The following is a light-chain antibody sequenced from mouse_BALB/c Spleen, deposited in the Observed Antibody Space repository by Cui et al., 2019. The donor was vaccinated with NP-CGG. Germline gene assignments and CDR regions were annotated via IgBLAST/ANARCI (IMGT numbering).Light chain of an antibody. CDR3: ALWYSNHWV. CDR2: GTN. Sequence: QDVVTQESELTTSPGETVTLTCRSSTGPVTTSNYANWVQEKPDHLFTGLIGGTNNRAPGVPARFSGSLIGDKAALTITGAQTEDEAIYFCALWYSNHWVFGGGTKLTVL. CDR1: TGPVTTSNY. J-gene: IGLJ1*01. V-gene: IGLV1*01.